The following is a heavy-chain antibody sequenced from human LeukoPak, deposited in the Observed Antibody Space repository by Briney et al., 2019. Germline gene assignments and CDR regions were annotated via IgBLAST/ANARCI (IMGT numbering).Heavy chain of an antibody. CDR3: ARGGYCSSTSCSRFDY. D-gene: IGHD2-2*01. V-gene: IGHV4-34*01. CDR1: GGSFSGYY. Sequence: SETLSLTCAVYGGSFSGYYWSWIRQPPGKGLEWIGEINHSGSTNYNPSLKSRVTISVDTSKNQFSPKLSSVTAADTAVYYCARGGYCSSTSCSRFDYWGQGTLVTVSS. J-gene: IGHJ4*02. CDR2: INHSGST.